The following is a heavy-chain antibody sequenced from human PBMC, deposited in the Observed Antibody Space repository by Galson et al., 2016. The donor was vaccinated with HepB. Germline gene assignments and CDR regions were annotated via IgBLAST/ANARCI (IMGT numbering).Heavy chain of an antibody. D-gene: IGHD3-3*01. CDR2: ISGNGGSI. CDR3: AVARFLEWFTFDS. J-gene: IGHJ4*02. V-gene: IGHV3-23*01. Sequence: VRQTPGKGLEWVSAISGNGGSIYNADSVKGRFTISRDNSKNTLYLQMNSLRAEDTAVYYCAVARFLEWFTFDSWGQGTLVTVSS.